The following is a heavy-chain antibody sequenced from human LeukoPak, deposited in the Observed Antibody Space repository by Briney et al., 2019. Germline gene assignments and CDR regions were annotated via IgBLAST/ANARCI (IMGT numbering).Heavy chain of an antibody. CDR1: GYTFTSYG. J-gene: IGHJ4*02. Sequence: GASVKVSCKASGYTFTSYGISWVRQAPGQGLEWMGWISAYNGNTNYAQKLQGRVTMTTDTSTSTAYMELRSLRSDDTAVYYCARVSGVLRFLEFPFDYWGQGTLVTVSS. CDR2: ISAYNGNT. CDR3: ARVSGVLRFLEFPFDY. V-gene: IGHV1-18*01. D-gene: IGHD3-3*01.